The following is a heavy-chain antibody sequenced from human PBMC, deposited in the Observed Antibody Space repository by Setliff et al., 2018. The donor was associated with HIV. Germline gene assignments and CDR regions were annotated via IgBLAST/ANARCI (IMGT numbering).Heavy chain of an antibody. CDR3: ASKGDYYTSKTLDS. CDR1: GGTFSNYG. CDR2: IIPIFGSA. D-gene: IGHD3-10*01. V-gene: IGHV1-69*01. Sequence: ASVKVSCKASGGTFSNYGFAWVRQAPGQGLEWMGGIIPIFGSADYAQKFQGRVTISADESTSTVYWELISLPSDDTAMYYCASKGDYYTSKTLDSWGQGTLVTVSS. J-gene: IGHJ4*02.